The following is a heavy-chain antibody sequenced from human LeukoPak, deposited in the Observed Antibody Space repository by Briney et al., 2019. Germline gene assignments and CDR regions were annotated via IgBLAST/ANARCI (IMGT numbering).Heavy chain of an antibody. V-gene: IGHV3-30*18. J-gene: IGHJ4*02. D-gene: IGHD3-22*01. CDR2: TSYDGSNK. Sequence: GGSLRLSCAASGFTFSSYGMHWVRQAPGTGLEWVAVTSYDGSNKYYADSVKGRFTISRDNSKNTLYLQMNSLRAEDTAVYYCAKLLWDYDSSGYYYDGAGDVDYWGQGTLVTVSS. CDR3: AKLLWDYDSSGYYYDGAGDVDY. CDR1: GFTFSSYG.